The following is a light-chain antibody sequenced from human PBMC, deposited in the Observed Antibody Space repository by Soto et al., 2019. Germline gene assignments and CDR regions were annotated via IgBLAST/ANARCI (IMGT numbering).Light chain of an antibody. CDR3: SSYASSNTGV. J-gene: IGLJ3*02. Sequence: QSALTQPASVSGSPGQSITISCTGTSSDVGGYNYVSWYQQHPGKAPKLVIYDVSNRPSGVSNRFSGSKSGNTASLTISGLQAEDEADYYCSSYASSNTGVFGGGTQLTV. CDR2: DVS. CDR1: SSDVGGYNY. V-gene: IGLV2-14*01.